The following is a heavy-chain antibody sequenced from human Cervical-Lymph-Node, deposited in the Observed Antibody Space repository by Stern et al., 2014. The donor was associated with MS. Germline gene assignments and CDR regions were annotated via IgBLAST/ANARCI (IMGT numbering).Heavy chain of an antibody. J-gene: IGHJ5*02. V-gene: IGHV4-59*01. D-gene: IGHD6-19*01. CDR1: GGSITYYY. CDR3: ARGQYASGWYTYLEH. CDR2: VYSNGTT. Sequence: VQLQESGPGLVKPSETLSLTCTVSGGSITYYYWTWIRQPPGKGLEWVGSVYSNGTTNSSHSLKSRLTMSVDNFKNQFSLTLRSVTAADTAIYYCARGQYASGWYTYLEHWGQGTLVIASS.